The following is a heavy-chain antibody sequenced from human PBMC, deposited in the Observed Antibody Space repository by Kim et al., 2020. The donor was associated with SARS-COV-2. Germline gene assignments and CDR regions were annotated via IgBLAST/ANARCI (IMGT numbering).Heavy chain of an antibody. V-gene: IGHV4-34*01. CDR2: INHSGST. CDR3: ARGRGGGTWYSSSWYSG. CDR1: GGSFSGYY. J-gene: IGHJ4*02. D-gene: IGHD6-13*01. Sequence: SETLSLTCAVYGGSFSGYYWSWIRQPPGKGLEWIGEINHSGSTNYNPSLKSRVTISVDTSKNQFSLKLSSVTAADTAVYYCARGRGGGTWYSSSWYSGWGQGTLVTVSS.